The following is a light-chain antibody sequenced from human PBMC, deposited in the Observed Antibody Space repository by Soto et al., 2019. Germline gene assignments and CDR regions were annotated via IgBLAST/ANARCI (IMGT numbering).Light chain of an antibody. V-gene: IGKV1-5*03. CDR3: QQYNSYSPLT. J-gene: IGKJ4*01. CDR1: QTITNR. CDR2: KAS. Sequence: DVQMTQSPSTLSASVGDRVTITCRASQTITNRLAWYQQKAGKAPKLLIYKASSLETGVTSRFSGSGSETEFTLTISSLQPDDFATYYCQQYNSYSPLTFGGGTKVEIK.